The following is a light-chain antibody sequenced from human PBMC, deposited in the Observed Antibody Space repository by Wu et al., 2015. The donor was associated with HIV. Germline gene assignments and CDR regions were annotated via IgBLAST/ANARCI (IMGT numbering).Light chain of an antibody. CDR3: LQAYNYPWT. Sequence: AIQLTQSPSSLSASVGDRVTITCRASQGISSALGWYQQKRGKAPKLLIYAASSLQRGVPSRFSGSGSGTDFTLTISSLQPEDFAIYYCLQAYNYPWTFGQGTKVEIK. V-gene: IGKV1-6*01. CDR2: AAS. J-gene: IGKJ1*01. CDR1: QGISSA.